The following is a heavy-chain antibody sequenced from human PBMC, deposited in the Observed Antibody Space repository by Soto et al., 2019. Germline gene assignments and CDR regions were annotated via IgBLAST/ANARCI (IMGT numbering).Heavy chain of an antibody. J-gene: IGHJ4*02. CDR1: GFTFSGYA. V-gene: IGHV3-23*01. Sequence: PGGSLRLSCAASGFTFSGYALRSFCQSPGKGLGWVSAISGSGGSTYYAASVKGRFTISRDNSKNTLYLQMNSLRAEDTAVYYCAKDPADYDILTGYYNRGHFDYWGQGTLVTVSS. D-gene: IGHD3-9*01. CDR3: AKDPADYDILTGYYNRGHFDY. CDR2: ISGSGGST.